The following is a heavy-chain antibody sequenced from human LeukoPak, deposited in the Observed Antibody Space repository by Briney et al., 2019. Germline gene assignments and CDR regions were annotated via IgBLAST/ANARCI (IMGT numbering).Heavy chain of an antibody. CDR1: GFTFSSCA. V-gene: IGHV3-23*01. J-gene: IGHJ4*02. D-gene: IGHD6-19*01. Sequence: GGSLRLSRAASGFTFSSCAMTWVRQAPGKGPEWVSGISGSGGSTYYADSVKGRFTISRDNSKNTLYLQMNSLRAEDTAVYYCAKGSYSSGWYESDYWGQGTLVTVSS. CDR3: AKGSYSSGWYESDY. CDR2: ISGSGGST.